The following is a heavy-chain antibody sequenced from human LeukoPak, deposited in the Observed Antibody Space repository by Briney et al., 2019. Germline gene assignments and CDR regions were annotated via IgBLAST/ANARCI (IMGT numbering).Heavy chain of an antibody. V-gene: IGHV1-18*01. CDR3: ARDTPQHLKRYDY. D-gene: IGHD6-13*01. J-gene: IGHJ4*02. CDR2: INTHNGNT. CDR1: GYNFDKFG. Sequence: GASVKVSCKASGYNFDKFGIAWVRQAPGQGLEWMGWINTHNGNTKYAQQYQGRVTMTTDTSTSTVYMELRSLRSDDTAVYLCARDTPQHLKRYDYWGQGTQVTVSS.